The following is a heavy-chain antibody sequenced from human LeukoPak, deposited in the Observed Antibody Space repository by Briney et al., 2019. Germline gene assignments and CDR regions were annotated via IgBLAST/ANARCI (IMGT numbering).Heavy chain of an antibody. CDR2: MNPNSGNT. D-gene: IGHD3-10*01. CDR1: GYTFTSYD. Sequence: ASVKVSCKASGYTFTSYDINWVRQATGQGPEWMGWMNPNSGNTGYARKFQGRVTMTRNTSISTAYMELSSLRSEDTAVYYCARVAYGSGMALFDYWGQGTLVTVSS. V-gene: IGHV1-8*01. J-gene: IGHJ4*02. CDR3: ARVAYGSGMALFDY.